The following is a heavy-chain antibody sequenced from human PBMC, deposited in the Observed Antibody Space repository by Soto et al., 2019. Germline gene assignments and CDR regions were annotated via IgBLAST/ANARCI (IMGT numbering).Heavy chain of an antibody. J-gene: IGHJ1*01. V-gene: IGHV3-21*01. CDR1: GFPFSAFA. CDR3: VRDNMGIY. Sequence: EVQLVQSGGGLVRPGESLRLSCVVSGFPFSAFAVNWVRQGPGKGLHWVASISAGSTFTSLADSVRGRFTVSRDNATDTLFLTMKSLRVDDTAMYYCVRDNMGIYWGQGTLVTVSS. CDR2: ISAGSTFT. D-gene: IGHD7-27*01.